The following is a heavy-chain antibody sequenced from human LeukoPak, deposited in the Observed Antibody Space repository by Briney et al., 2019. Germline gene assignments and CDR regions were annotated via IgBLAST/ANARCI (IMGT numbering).Heavy chain of an antibody. V-gene: IGHV4-61*02. J-gene: IGHJ6*03. CDR1: GGSISSGSYY. CDR3: ARAPGYMDV. CDR2: IYTSGST. Sequence: SETLSLTCTVSGGSISSGSYYWSWIRQPAGKGLEWIGRIYTSGSTNYNPSLKSRVTISVDTSKNQFFLKLSSVTAADTAVYYCARAPGYMDVWGKGTTVTISS.